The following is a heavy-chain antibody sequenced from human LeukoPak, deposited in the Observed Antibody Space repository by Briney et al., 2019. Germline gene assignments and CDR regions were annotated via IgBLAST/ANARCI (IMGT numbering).Heavy chain of an antibody. CDR2: SYSGGST. Sequence: PGGSLRLSCAVSGLTVSSNLMSSGPQTPRKGLERVSVSYSGGSTSYTDYVKGRFSIARDGTKNTLYLQMNSLRAEDTAMYDCAKVHDFWTGSRRYDALDIWGQGTMVTVSS. D-gene: IGHD3/OR15-3a*01. CDR1: GLTVSSNL. CDR3: AKVHDFWTGSRRYDALDI. J-gene: IGHJ3*02. V-gene: IGHV3-53*01.